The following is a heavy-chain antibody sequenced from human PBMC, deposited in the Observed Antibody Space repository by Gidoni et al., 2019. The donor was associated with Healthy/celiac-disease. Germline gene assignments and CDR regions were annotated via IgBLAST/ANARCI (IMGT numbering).Heavy chain of an antibody. CDR3: TRVEEYYGSGSYGDGMDV. D-gene: IGHD3-10*01. Sequence: EVQLVESGGGLVKPGRSLRLSCTASGFTSGDYAMSWFRQAQGKGLEWVGFIRRKDYGGTTEYAASVKGRFTISRDDSKSIAYLQMNSLKTEDTAVYYCTRVEEYYGSGSYGDGMDVWGQGTTVTVSS. V-gene: IGHV3-49*05. J-gene: IGHJ6*02. CDR1: GFTSGDYA. CDR2: IRRKDYGGTT.